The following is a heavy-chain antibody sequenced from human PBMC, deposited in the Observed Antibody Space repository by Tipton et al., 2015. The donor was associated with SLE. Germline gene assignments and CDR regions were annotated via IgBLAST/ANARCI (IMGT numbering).Heavy chain of an antibody. CDR1: GFTFSSYE. V-gene: IGHV3-48*03. D-gene: IGHD2-8*01. CDR2: ISSSGSTI. CDR3: ARGVNNWFDP. J-gene: IGHJ5*02. Sequence: GSLRLSCAASGFTFSSYEMNWVRQAPGKGLEWVSYISSSGSTIYYADSVKGRFTISRDNSKNTLYLQMNSLRAEDTAVYYCARGVNNWFDPWGQGTLVTVSS.